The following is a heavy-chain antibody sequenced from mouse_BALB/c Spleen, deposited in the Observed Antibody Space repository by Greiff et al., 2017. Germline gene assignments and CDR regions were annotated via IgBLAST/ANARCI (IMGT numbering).Heavy chain of an antibody. V-gene: IGHV1-7*01. D-gene: IGHD2-14*01. CDR1: GYTFTSYW. J-gene: IGHJ2*01. Sequence: QVQLQQSGAELAKPGASVKMSCKASGYTFTSYWMHWVKQRPGQGLEWIGYINPSTGYTEYNQKFKDKATLTADKSSSTAYMQLSSLTSEDSAVYYCARGGVPRGDYWGQGTTLTVSS. CDR2: INPSTGYT. CDR3: ARGGVPRGDY.